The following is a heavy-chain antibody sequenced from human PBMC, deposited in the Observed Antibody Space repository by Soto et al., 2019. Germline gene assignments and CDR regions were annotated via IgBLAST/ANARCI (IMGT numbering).Heavy chain of an antibody. Sequence: ASETLSLTCAVYGGSFSGYYWSWIRQPPGKGLEWIGEINHSGSTNYNPSLKSRVTISVDTSKNQFSLKLSSVTAADTAVYYCARRWIFGVVRAYYFDYWGQGTLVTFSS. D-gene: IGHD3-3*01. CDR1: GGSFSGYY. CDR3: ARRWIFGVVRAYYFDY. CDR2: INHSGST. V-gene: IGHV4-34*01. J-gene: IGHJ4*02.